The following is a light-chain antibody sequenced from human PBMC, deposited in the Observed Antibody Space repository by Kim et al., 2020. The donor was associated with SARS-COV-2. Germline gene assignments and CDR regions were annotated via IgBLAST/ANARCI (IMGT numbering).Light chain of an antibody. CDR2: AAS. CDR3: LRYDSAPWT. J-gene: IGKJ1*01. Sequence: DTQMTQSPSSLSASVGDSVTITCRASQGSSNRVAWYQQRPRQGISNYLAWYQQRPGKVPRLLIYAASTLQSGVQSRFSGSGSGTDFTLTISSLQPEDVATYYCLRYDSAPWTVGQGTKVDIK. V-gene: IGKV1-27*01. CDR1: QGSSNRVAWYQQRPRQGISNY.